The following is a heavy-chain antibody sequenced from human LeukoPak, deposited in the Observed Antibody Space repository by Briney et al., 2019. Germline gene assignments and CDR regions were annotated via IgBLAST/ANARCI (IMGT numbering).Heavy chain of an antibody. CDR1: GGSVSSGSYY. V-gene: IGHV4-61*01. Sequence: SKTLSLTCTVSGGSVSSGSYYWSWIRQPPGKGLEWIGYIYYSGSTNYNPSLKSRVTISVDTSKNQFSLKLSSVTAADTAVYYCAGGYCSGGSCYSLDYWGQGTLVTVSS. CDR3: AGGYCSGGSCYSLDY. J-gene: IGHJ4*02. D-gene: IGHD2-15*01. CDR2: IYYSGST.